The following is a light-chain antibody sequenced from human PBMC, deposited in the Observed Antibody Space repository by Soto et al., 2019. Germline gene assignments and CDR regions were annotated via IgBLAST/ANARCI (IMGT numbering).Light chain of an antibody. J-gene: IGKJ4*01. V-gene: IGKV1-9*01. CDR2: AAS. CDR3: EQPRGYPFT. CDR1: QDISDF. Sequence: DIQLTQSPSFLSASVGDRVTITCRASQDISDFLTWYQQKPGEAPKVLIYAASTLQSGVPPRFSGSGSGTEFILTISSLQPEDFATYYCEQPRGYPFTFGGGTKVDIK.